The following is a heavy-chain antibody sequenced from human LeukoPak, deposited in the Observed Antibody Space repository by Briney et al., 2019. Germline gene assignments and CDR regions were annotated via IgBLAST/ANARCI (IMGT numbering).Heavy chain of an antibody. CDR2: IYYSGST. D-gene: IGHD3/OR15-3a*01. CDR1: GGSISSSSYY. J-gene: IGHJ3*02. V-gene: IGHV4-61*01. Sequence: SETLSLTCTVSGGSISSSSYYWGWIRQPPGKGLEWIGYIYYSGSTNYNPSLKSRVTISVDTSKNQFSLKLSSVTAADTAVYYCARDLNWDDAFDIWGQGTMVTVSS. CDR3: ARDLNWDDAFDI.